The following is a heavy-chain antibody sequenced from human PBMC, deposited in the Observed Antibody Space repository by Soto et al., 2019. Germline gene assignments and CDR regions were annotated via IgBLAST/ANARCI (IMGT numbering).Heavy chain of an antibody. CDR1: WDSFFSDVGA. D-gene: IGHD2-15*01. J-gene: IGHJ3*01. CDR3: ARGKYSGFDV. Sequence: SQALSVTCGISWDSFFSDVGACNCIRQSPSRGLEWLGRAIYRSKWSNDYAASVKGRITVNPDTSKNQFSLHLNSVTPEDTAVYYCARGKYSGFDVWGQGTMVTV. V-gene: IGHV6-1*01. CDR2: AIYRSKWSN.